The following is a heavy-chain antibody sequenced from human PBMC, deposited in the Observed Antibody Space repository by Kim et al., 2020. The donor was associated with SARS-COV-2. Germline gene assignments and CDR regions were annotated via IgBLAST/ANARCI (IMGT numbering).Heavy chain of an antibody. Sequence: GGSLRLSCAASGFTFSSYEMNWVRQAPGKGLEWVSYISSSGSTIYYADSVKGRFTISRDNAKNSLYLQMNSLRAEDTAVYYCVRGGVGATIGAFDYWGQGTLVTVSS. CDR1: GFTFSSYE. CDR2: ISSSGSTI. D-gene: IGHD1-26*01. V-gene: IGHV3-48*03. J-gene: IGHJ4*02. CDR3: VRGGVGATIGAFDY.